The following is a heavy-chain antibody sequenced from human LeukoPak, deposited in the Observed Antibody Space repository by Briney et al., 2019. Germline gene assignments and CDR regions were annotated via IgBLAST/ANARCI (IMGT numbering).Heavy chain of an antibody. CDR1: GGSISSYY. Sequence: SETLSLTCTVSGGSISSYYWSWIRQPPGKGLEWIGYIYYSGSTNYNPSLKSRVTISVDTSKNQFSLKLSSVTAADTAVYYCARDHHRSGSFYWGQGTLVTVSS. CDR2: IYYSGST. J-gene: IGHJ4*02. CDR3: ARDHHRSGSFY. D-gene: IGHD3-10*01. V-gene: IGHV4-59*01.